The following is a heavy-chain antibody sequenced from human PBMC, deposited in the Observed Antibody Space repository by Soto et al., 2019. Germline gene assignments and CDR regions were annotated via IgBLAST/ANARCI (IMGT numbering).Heavy chain of an antibody. D-gene: IGHD3-10*01. J-gene: IGHJ6*02. V-gene: IGHV4-59*01. CDR3: ARDLWVRGEPSGMDV. CDR1: GGSISSYY. Sequence: PSETLSLTCTVSGGSISSYYWSWIRQPPGKGLEWIGYIYYSGSTNYNPSLKSRVTISVDTSKNQFSLKLSSVTAADTAVYYCARDLWVRGEPSGMDVWGQGTTVTVSS. CDR2: IYYSGST.